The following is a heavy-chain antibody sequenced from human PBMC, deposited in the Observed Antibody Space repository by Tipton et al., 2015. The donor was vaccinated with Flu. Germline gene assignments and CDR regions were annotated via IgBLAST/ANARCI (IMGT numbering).Heavy chain of an antibody. CDR2: ISSSSSYI. CDR1: GFTFSSYS. CDR3: ARDEGYDILTGYYNRYFDL. D-gene: IGHD3-9*01. J-gene: IGHJ2*01. V-gene: IGHV3-21*01. Sequence: SLRLSCAASGFTFSSYSMNWVRQAPGKGLEWVSSISSSSSYIYYADSVKGRFTISRDNAKNSLYLQMNSLRAEDTAVYYCARDEGYDILTGYYNRYFDLWGRDTRVTVSS.